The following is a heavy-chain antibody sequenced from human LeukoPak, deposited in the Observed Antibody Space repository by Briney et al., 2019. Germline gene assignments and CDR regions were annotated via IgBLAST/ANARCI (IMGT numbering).Heavy chain of an antibody. CDR3: ARDNDSSGWKWRAFDI. D-gene: IGHD6-19*01. Sequence: SETLSLTCTVSGGSISSHYWSWMRQPPGKGLEWIGYIYYSGSTNYNPSLKSRVTISVDTSKNQFSLKLSSVTAADTAVYYCARDNDSSGWKWRAFDIWGQGTMVTVSS. CDR2: IYYSGST. V-gene: IGHV4-59*11. CDR1: GGSISSHY. J-gene: IGHJ3*02.